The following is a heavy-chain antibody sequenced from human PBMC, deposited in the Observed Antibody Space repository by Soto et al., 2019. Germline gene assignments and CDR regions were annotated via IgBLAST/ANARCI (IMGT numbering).Heavy chain of an antibody. CDR2: IFPMFGTA. Sequence: QVQLVQSGAEVKKPGSSVKVSCKASGGTFSDHAFSWVRQAPGQGVEWMGRIFPMFGTADYEQKFQGRLIITADDSTSTAYMELSSLRSEDTAVYYCARFQGLHFDYWGQGTLVRVSS. CDR3: ARFQGLHFDY. J-gene: IGHJ4*02. V-gene: IGHV1-69*18. CDR1: GGTFSDHA.